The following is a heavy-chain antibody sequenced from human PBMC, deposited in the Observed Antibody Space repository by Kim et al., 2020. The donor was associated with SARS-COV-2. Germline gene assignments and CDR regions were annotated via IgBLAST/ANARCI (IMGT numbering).Heavy chain of an antibody. Sequence: GGSLRLSCAASGFTFRSYAMSWVRQPPGKGLEGVSVISGSGNTYSADSVKGRFPISRDNSKNTLYLQMNSLRAEDTAVYYCAKHWGRVAQGTNGMDVWGQGTTVTVSS. D-gene: IGHD3-16*01. CDR3: AKHWGRVAQGTNGMDV. V-gene: IGHV3-23*01. CDR2: ISGSGNT. J-gene: IGHJ6*02. CDR1: GFTFRSYA.